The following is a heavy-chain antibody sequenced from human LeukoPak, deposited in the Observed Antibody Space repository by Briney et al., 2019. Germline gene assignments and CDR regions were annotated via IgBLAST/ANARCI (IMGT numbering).Heavy chain of an antibody. CDR2: ISSGGRTI. CDR1: GFTFSNYE. D-gene: IGHD2-21*02. CDR3: AKDGDWAFDH. Sequence: GGSLRLSCAASGFTFSNYEMNWVRQAPGKGLEWVSYISSGGRTIYYADSVKGRFTISRDNAENSLYLQMNSLRAEDTAVYYCAKDGDWAFDHWAQGTLVSVSS. J-gene: IGHJ4*02. V-gene: IGHV3-48*03.